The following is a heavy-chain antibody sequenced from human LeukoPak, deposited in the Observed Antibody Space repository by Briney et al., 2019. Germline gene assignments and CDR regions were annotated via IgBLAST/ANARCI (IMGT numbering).Heavy chain of an antibody. J-gene: IGHJ4*02. CDR1: GYTFTSYY. CDR2: ISAYNGNT. CDR3: ASTVSAAGIISLDY. V-gene: IGHV1-18*04. D-gene: IGHD6-13*01. Sequence: ASVKVSCKASGYTFTSYYMHWVRQAPGQGLEWMGWISAYNGNTNYAQKLQGRVTMTTDTSTSTAYMELRSLRSDDTAVYYCASTVSAAGIISLDYWGQGTLVTVSS.